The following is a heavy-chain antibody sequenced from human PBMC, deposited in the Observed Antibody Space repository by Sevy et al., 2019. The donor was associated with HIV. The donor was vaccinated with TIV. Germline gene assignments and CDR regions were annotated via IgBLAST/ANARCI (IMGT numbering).Heavy chain of an antibody. V-gene: IGHV3-30-3*01. CDR1: GFTFSSYA. J-gene: IGHJ4*02. CDR2: IPYDGSNK. D-gene: IGHD2-2*01. Sequence: GGSLRLSCAASGFTFSSYAMHWVRQAPGKGLEWVADIPYDGSNKYYADSVKGRFTISRDNSKNTLYLQMNSLRAEDTAGYYCSRGWDIVVVPAANQFDYWGQGTLVTVSS. CDR3: SRGWDIVVVPAANQFDY.